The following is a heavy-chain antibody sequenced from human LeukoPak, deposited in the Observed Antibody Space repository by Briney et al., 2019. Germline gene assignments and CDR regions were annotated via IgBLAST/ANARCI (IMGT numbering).Heavy chain of an antibody. J-gene: IGHJ4*02. CDR1: GFAFSSYE. V-gene: IGHV3-48*03. Sequence: PGGSLRLSCAASGFAFSSYEMNWVRQAPGKGLEWVSFISSSGSTIYYADSVKGRFTISRHNAKNSLYVQMNSLRAEDTVVYYCASIVVVPGWGQGTLVTVSS. D-gene: IGHD2-2*01. CDR3: ASIVVVPG. CDR2: ISSSGSTI.